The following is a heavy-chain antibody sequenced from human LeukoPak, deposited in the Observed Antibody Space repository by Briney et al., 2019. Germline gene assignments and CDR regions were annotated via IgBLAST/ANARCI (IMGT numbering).Heavy chain of an antibody. CDR1: GFTFSNYA. Sequence: GGSLRLSCAASGFTFSNYAISWVRHAPGKGLEWVSAISGSGVRTYYADSVKGRSTISRDNAKNTLYLQMNSLRAEDTAVYYCASRYYVDFWGQGTLVTVSS. CDR3: ASRYYVDF. CDR2: ISGSGVRT. D-gene: IGHD3-10*01. J-gene: IGHJ4*02. V-gene: IGHV3-23*01.